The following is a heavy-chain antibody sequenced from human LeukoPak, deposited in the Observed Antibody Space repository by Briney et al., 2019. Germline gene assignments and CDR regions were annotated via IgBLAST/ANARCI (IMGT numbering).Heavy chain of an antibody. CDR1: GFTFSSYA. V-gene: IGHV3-43*02. D-gene: IGHD6-6*01. J-gene: IGHJ3*02. CDR2: ISGDGGST. Sequence: GGSLRLSCAASGFTFSSYAMSWVRQAPGKGLEWASLISGDGGSTYYADSVKGRFTISRDNSKNSLYLQMNSLRTEDTALYYCACIAARDAFDIWGQGTMVTVSS. CDR3: ACIAARDAFDI.